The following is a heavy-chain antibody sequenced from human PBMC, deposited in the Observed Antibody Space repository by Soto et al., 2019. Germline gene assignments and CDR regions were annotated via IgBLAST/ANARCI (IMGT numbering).Heavy chain of an antibody. CDR1: GGSISSGGYY. D-gene: IGHD3-9*01. V-gene: IGHV4-34*01. CDR2: INHSGST. CDR3: ARSYDILTPTDY. J-gene: IGHJ4*02. Sequence: SETLSLTCAVSGGSISSGGYYWSWIRQPPGKGLEWIGEINHSGSTNYNPSLKSRVTISVDTSKNQFSLKLSSVTAADTAVYYCARSYDILTPTDYWGQGTLVTVSS.